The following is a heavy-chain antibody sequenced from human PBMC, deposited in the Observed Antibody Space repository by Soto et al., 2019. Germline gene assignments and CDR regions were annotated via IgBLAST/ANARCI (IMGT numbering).Heavy chain of an antibody. J-gene: IGHJ3*02. Sequence: GGSLRLSCAASGFTFSSYGMHWVRQAPGKRLEWVAVIWYDGSNKYYADSVKGRFTISRDNSKNTLYLQMNSLRAEDTAVYYCARVDYGGSHDAFDIWGQGTMVTVSS. CDR3: ARVDYGGSHDAFDI. D-gene: IGHD4-17*01. CDR1: GFTFSSYG. CDR2: IWYDGSNK. V-gene: IGHV3-33*01.